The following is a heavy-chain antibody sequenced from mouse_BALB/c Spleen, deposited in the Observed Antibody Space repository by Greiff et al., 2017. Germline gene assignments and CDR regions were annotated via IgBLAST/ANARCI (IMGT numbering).Heavy chain of an antibody. V-gene: IGHV1-80*01. J-gene: IGHJ2*01. CDR1: GYAFSSYW. CDR3: ARGGGNYFDY. D-gene: IGHD2-14*01. CDR2: IYPGDGDT. Sequence: QVQLQQSGAELVRPGSSVKISCKASGYAFSSYWMNWVKQRPGQGLEWIGQIYPGDGDTNYNGKFKGKATLTADKSSSTAYMQLSSLTSEDSAVYVCARGGGNYFDYWGQGTALTVAS.